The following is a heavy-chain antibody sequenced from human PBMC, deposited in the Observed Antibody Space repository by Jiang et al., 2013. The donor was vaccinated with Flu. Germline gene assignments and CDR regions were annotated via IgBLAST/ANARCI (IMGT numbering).Heavy chain of an antibody. V-gene: IGHV1-8*01. CDR2: MNPNSGNT. J-gene: IGHJ6*02. CDR1: GYTFTSYD. D-gene: IGHD3-3*01. CDR3: ARAWGGDYDFWSGSNYYGMDV. Sequence: GAEVKKPGASVKVSCKASGYTFTSYDINWVRQATGQGLEWMGWMNPNSGNTGYAQKFQGRVTMTRNTSISTAYMELSSLRSEDTAVYYCARAWGGDYDFWSGSNYYGMDVWGQGTTVTVSS.